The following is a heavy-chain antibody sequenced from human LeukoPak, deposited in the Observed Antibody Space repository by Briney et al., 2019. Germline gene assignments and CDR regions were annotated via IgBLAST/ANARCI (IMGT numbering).Heavy chain of an antibody. V-gene: IGHV4-39*01. CDR2: IYYSGST. CDR1: GGSISSSSYY. D-gene: IGHD5-18*01. Sequence: SETLSLTCTVSGGSISSSSYYWGWIRQPPGKGLEWIGSIYYSGSTYYNPSLKSRVTISVDTSKNQFSLKLSSVTAADTAVYYCARHVGIRGYTLLTPRHFDYWGQGTLVTVSS. J-gene: IGHJ4*02. CDR3: ARHVGIRGYTLLTPRHFDY.